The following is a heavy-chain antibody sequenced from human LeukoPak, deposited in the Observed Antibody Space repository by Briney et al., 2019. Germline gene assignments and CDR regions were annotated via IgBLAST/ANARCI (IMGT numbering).Heavy chain of an antibody. CDR3: AKDKTWGYFDY. CDR1: GFTLSSYG. D-gene: IGHD3-16*01. Sequence: GGSLRLSCAASGFTLSSYGMHWVRQAPGKGLEWVAVISYDGSNKYYADSVKGRFTISRDNSKNTLYLQMNSLRAEDTAVYYCAKDKTWGYFDYWGQGTLVTVSS. J-gene: IGHJ4*02. CDR2: ISYDGSNK. V-gene: IGHV3-30*18.